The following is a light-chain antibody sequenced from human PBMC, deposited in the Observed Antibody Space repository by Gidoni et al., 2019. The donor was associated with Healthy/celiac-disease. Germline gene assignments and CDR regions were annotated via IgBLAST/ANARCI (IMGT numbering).Light chain of an antibody. CDR1: RRDVGGYDF. J-gene: IGLJ2*01. CDR3: RSYTSSSTLGI. Sequence: QSALTQPASVSGSPGQSITISCSGTRRDVGGYDFVSWYQQHPGKAPKLIIYDVTNRPSGVSDRFSGSKSGNTASLTISGVQAEDEAHYYCRSYTSSSTLGIFGGGTKLTVL. CDR2: DVT. V-gene: IGLV2-14*01.